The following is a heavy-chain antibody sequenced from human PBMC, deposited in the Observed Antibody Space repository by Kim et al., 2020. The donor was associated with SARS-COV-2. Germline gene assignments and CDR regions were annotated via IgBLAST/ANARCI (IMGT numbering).Heavy chain of an antibody. Sequence: VKGRFTISRDNSKNTLYLQMNSLRAEDTAVYYCAKDGTTVTPPPYYYMDVWGKGTTVTVSS. J-gene: IGHJ6*03. V-gene: IGHV3-23*01. D-gene: IGHD4-17*01. CDR3: AKDGTTVTPPPYYYMDV.